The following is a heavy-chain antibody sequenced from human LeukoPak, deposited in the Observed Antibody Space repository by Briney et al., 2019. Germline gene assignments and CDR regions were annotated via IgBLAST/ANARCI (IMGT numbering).Heavy chain of an antibody. CDR3: ARARPAVTQFDY. CDR2: IYYSGST. CDR1: GGSISSYY. D-gene: IGHD4-17*01. J-gene: IGHJ4*02. V-gene: IGHV4-59*12. Sequence: SETLSLTCTVSGGSISSYYWSWIRQPPGKGLEWIGYIYYSGSTNYNPSLKSRVTISVDTSKNQFSLKLSSVTAADTAVYYCARARPAVTQFDYWGQGTLVTVSS.